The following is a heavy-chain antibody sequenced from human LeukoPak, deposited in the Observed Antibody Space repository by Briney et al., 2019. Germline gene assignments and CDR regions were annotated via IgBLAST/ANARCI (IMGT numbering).Heavy chain of an antibody. Sequence: WASVKVSCKASGYTFTSYGISWVRQAPGQGLEWMGWISACNGNTNYAQKLQGRVTMTTHTSTSTAYMELRSLRSDDTAVYYCARVVITMVRGVGGGFDPWGQGTLVTVSS. D-gene: IGHD3-10*01. CDR2: ISACNGNT. J-gene: IGHJ5*02. CDR3: ARVVITMVRGVGGGFDP. V-gene: IGHV1-18*01. CDR1: GYTFTSYG.